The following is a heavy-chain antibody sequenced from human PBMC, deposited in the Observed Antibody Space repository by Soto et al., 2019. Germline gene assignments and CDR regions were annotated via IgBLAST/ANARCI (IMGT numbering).Heavy chain of an antibody. D-gene: IGHD2-21*01. J-gene: IGHJ2*01. CDR1: GFTFSSFA. Sequence: GGSLRLSCAASGFTFSSFAMNWVRQAPGKGLEWVSGISGSGGSTYYADSVKGRFTISRDNSKNTLYLQMNSLRAEDTAVYYCAKARRCGGDCYNWYFDLWGRGTLVTVSS. V-gene: IGHV3-23*01. CDR3: AKARRCGGDCYNWYFDL. CDR2: ISGSGGST.